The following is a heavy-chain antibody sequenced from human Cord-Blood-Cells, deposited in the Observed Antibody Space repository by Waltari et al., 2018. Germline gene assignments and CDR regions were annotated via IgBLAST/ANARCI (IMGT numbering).Heavy chain of an antibody. Sequence: QVQLQQWGAGLLKPSETLSLTCAVYGGSFSGYYWSWIHQPTGKGLEWIGEINHSGSTNYDPALKSRVTISVDTSKNQFSMKLSSVTAADTAVYYCARGWGGHWYFDLWGRGTLVTVAS. D-gene: IGHD7-27*01. CDR1: GGSFSGYY. V-gene: IGHV4-34*01. CDR2: INHSGST. CDR3: ARGWGGHWYFDL. J-gene: IGHJ2*01.